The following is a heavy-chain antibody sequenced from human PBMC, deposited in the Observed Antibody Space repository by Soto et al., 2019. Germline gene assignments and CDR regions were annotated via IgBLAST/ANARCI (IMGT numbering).Heavy chain of an antibody. CDR3: ARRYGSGFDY. D-gene: IGHD6-19*01. V-gene: IGHV4-59*08. CDR1: GGPISSYY. J-gene: IGHJ4*02. Sequence: SETLSLTCTVSGGPISSYYWSWIRQPPGKGLEWIGYIYYSGSTNYNPSLKSRVTISVDTSKNQFSLKLSSVTAADTAVYYCARRYGSGFDYWGQGTLVTVSS. CDR2: IYYSGST.